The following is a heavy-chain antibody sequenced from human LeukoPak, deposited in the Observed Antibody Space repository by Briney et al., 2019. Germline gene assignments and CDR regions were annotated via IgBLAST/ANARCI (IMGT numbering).Heavy chain of an antibody. J-gene: IGHJ5*02. CDR3: ARRKIAVAGTGTNWFDP. CDR2: IIPIFGTA. V-gene: IGHV1-69*13. CDR1: GGTFSSYA. D-gene: IGHD6-19*01. Sequence: SVEVSCKASGGTFSSYAISWVRQAPGQGLEWMGGIIPIFGTANYAQKFQGRVTITADESTSTAYMELSSLRSEDTAAYYCARRKIAVAGTGTNWFDPWGQGTLVTVSS.